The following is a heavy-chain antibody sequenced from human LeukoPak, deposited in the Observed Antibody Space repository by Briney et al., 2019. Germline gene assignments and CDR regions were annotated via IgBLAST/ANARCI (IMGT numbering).Heavy chain of an antibody. J-gene: IGHJ6*03. D-gene: IGHD3-10*01. V-gene: IGHV1-69*05. CDR3: ARDLEQDRGYYYMDV. CDR2: IIPIFGTA. CDR1: GGTFSSYA. Sequence: GASVKVSCKASGGTFSSYAISWVRQAPGQGLEWMGGIIPIFGTANYAQKFQGRVTITTDESTSTAYMELSSLRSEDTAVYYCARDLEQDRGYYYMDVWGKGTTVTVSS.